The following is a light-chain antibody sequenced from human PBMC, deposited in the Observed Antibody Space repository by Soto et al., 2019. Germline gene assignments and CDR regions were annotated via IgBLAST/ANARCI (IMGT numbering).Light chain of an antibody. CDR1: QSINDW. V-gene: IGKV1-5*03. CDR3: QQYNNYSWT. J-gene: IGKJ1*01. Sequence: DIQMTQSPSTLSASVGDRVTITCRASQSINDWLAWYQQKPGKAPNLLIYKASSLESGVPSRFSGSGSGTEFTLTISSLQPDDFATYYCQQYNNYSWTFGQGTKVEIK. CDR2: KAS.